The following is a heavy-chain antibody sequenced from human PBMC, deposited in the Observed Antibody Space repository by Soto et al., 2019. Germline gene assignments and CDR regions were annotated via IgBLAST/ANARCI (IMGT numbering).Heavy chain of an antibody. CDR3: AKPYGPLAFDY. J-gene: IGHJ4*02. D-gene: IGHD3-10*01. CDR1: GFTLSLFG. Sequence: EVQLAESGGGLAQPGGSLRLSCAASGFTLSLFGMTWVRQAPGKGLEWVSSMKTDGRNYYGDSIEGRVTISIDYAENTLFLQMNSLRAEVPAVYYCAKPYGPLAFDYWGRGTLVTVS. CDR2: MKTDGRN. V-gene: IGHV3-23*04.